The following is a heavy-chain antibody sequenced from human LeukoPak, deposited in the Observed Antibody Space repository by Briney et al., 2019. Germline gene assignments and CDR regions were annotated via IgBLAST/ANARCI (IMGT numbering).Heavy chain of an antibody. V-gene: IGHV4-34*01. CDR3: ARRGDSSGYYYRTQAAEFDY. J-gene: IGHJ4*02. CDR1: GGSISSYY. D-gene: IGHD3-22*01. CDR2: INHSGST. Sequence: PSETLSLTCTVSGGSISSYYWSWIRQPPGKGLEWIGEINHSGSTNYNPSLKSRVTISVDTSKNQFSLKLSSVTAADTAVYYCARRGDSSGYYYRTQAAEFDYWGQGTLVTVSS.